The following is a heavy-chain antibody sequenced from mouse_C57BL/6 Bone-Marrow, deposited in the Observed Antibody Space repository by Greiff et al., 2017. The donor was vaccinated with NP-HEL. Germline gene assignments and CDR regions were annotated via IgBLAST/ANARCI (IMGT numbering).Heavy chain of an antibody. CDR1: GFTFSSYA. V-gene: IGHV5-9-1*02. CDR3: TREDDGFAWFAY. D-gene: IGHD2-3*01. Sequence: DVMLVESGEGLVKPGGSLKLSCAASGFTFSSYAMSWVRQTPEKRLEWVAYISSGGDYIYYADTVKGRFTISRDNARNTLYLQMSSLKSEDTAMYYCTREDDGFAWFAYWGQGTLVTVSA. J-gene: IGHJ3*01. CDR2: ISSGGDYI.